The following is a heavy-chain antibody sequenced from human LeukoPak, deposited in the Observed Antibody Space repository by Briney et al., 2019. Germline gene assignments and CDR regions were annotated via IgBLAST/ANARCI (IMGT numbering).Heavy chain of an antibody. D-gene: IGHD2-15*01. V-gene: IGHV4-4*07. CDR1: GGSISSYY. CDR3: AGLSSRSAFDI. Sequence: SETLSLTCTVSGGSISSYYWSWIPQPAGKGLEWIGRIYTSGSTNYNPSLKSRVTMSVDTSRNQFSLKLSSVTAADTAVYYCAGLSSRSAFDIWGQGTMVTVSS. CDR2: IYTSGST. J-gene: IGHJ3*02.